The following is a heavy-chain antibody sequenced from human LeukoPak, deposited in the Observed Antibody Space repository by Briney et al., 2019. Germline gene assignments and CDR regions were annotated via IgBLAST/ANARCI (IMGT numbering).Heavy chain of an antibody. CDR1: GYTFTSYY. J-gene: IGHJ6*03. CDR3: ARTAVVPAASSPYYYYYYMDV. CDR2: IIPIFGTA. D-gene: IGHD2-2*01. Sequence: SVKVSCKASGYTFTSYYMHWVRQAPGQGLEWIGGIIPIFGTANYAQKFQGRVTITADESTSTAYMELSSLRSEDTAVYYCARTAVVPAASSPYYYYYYMDVWGKGTTVTISS. V-gene: IGHV1-69*13.